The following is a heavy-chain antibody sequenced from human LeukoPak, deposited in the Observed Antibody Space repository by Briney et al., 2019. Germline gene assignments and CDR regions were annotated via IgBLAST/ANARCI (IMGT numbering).Heavy chain of an antibody. CDR3: ARDHCSSTSCFHYYYYYMDV. D-gene: IGHD2-2*01. Sequence: ASVKVSCKASGYTFTCYGISWVRQAPGQGLEWMGWISAYNGNTNYAQKLQGRVTMTTDTSTSTAYMELRSLRSDDTAVYYCARDHCSSTSCFHYYYYYMDVWGKGTTVTISS. CDR1: GYTFTCYG. CDR2: ISAYNGNT. J-gene: IGHJ6*03. V-gene: IGHV1-18*01.